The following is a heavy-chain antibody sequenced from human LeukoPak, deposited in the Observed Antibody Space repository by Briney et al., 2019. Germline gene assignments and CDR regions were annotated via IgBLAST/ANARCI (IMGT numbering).Heavy chain of an antibody. CDR1: GFTFRSYS. CDR3: ARDLAGTGLSVFDL. D-gene: IGHD1-1*01. CDR2: ISTGSTYI. J-gene: IGHJ3*01. V-gene: IGHV3-21*01. Sequence: GGSLRLSCAASGFTFRSYSINWVRQGPGKGLDSVSSISTGSTYIYYADSVKGRFTVSRDNAKNSLYLQMNSLRAEDTAVYYCARDLAGTGLSVFDLWGQVTMVTVSS.